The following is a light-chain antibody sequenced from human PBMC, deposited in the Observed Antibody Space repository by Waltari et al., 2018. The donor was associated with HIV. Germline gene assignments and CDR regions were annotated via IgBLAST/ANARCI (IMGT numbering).Light chain of an antibody. Sequence: QTVVPQEPSLTASPGGTVTLTCASSTGAVTSDYYPNWFQQKPGQAPRPLIYDIDHKHSWTPARFSGSLLGGKAALTLSAVQPEDEAEYYCLLYYGGAWVFGGGTKLTVL. V-gene: IGLV7-43*01. CDR1: TGAVTSDYY. J-gene: IGLJ3*02. CDR2: DID. CDR3: LLYYGGAWV.